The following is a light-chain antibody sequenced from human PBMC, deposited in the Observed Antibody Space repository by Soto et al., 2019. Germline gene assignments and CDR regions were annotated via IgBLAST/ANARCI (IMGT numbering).Light chain of an antibody. CDR1: QSISIY. CDR2: GAS. V-gene: IGKV1-39*01. J-gene: IGKJ4*01. CDR3: QQSYSTPRT. Sequence: DIQMTQSPSSLSASVGDRVTITCRASQSISIYLNWYQQKPGKAPKLLIYGASSLQGGVPSRFSGSGSGTDFTLTISSLQPEDFATYSCQQSYSTPRTFGGGTKVEIK.